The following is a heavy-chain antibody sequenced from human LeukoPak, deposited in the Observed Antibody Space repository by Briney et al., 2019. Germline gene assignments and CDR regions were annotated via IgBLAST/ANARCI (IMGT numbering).Heavy chain of an antibody. CDR2: INPSGGST. CDR3: EREPFADYDSSGNLPSPFDY. J-gene: IGHJ4*02. CDR1: GYTFTSYY. V-gene: IGHV1-46*01. Sequence: ASVTVSCKASGYTFTSYYMHWLRQAPGQGLEWMGIINPSGGSTNYAQKFQGRVTMTRDMSTSTVYMELSSVRSEDTAVYYCEREPFADYDSSGNLPSPFDYWGQGTLVTVSS. D-gene: IGHD3-22*01.